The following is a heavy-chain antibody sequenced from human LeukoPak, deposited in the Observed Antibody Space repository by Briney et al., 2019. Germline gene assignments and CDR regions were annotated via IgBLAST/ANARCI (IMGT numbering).Heavy chain of an antibody. J-gene: IGHJ4*02. CDR2: IYYSGSA. Sequence: SETLSLTCTVSGGSISGTSFYWGWIRQPPGKGLEWIGSIYYSGSAYYNSSLKSRVTISVDTSKNQFSLKLSSVTAADTSVYYCARLWSGLRPPDYWGQGTLVTVSS. D-gene: IGHD3-3*01. CDR1: GGSISGTSFY. CDR3: ARLWSGLRPPDY. V-gene: IGHV4-39*01.